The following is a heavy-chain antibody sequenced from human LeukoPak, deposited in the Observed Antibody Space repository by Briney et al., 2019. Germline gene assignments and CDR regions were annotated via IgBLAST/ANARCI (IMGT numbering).Heavy chain of an antibody. Sequence: SVKVSCKASGYTFTSYGISWVRQAPGQGLEWMGGIIPIFGTANYAQRFQGRVTITTDESTSTAYMELSSLRSEDTAVYYCARGGFSGYESAYYYYGMGVWGQGTTVTVSS. V-gene: IGHV1-69*05. CDR1: GYTFTSYG. CDR2: IIPIFGTA. CDR3: ARGGFSGYESAYYYYGMGV. D-gene: IGHD5-12*01. J-gene: IGHJ6*02.